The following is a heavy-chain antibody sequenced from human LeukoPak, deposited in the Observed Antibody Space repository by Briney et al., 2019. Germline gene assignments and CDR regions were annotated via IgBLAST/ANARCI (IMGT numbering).Heavy chain of an antibody. CDR1: GFTFSSYG. D-gene: IGHD5-18*01. CDR2: ISGSGGST. Sequence: GGSLRLSCAASGFTFSSYGMSWVRQAPGKGLEWVSAISGSGGSTYYADSVKGRFTISGDNSKNTLYLQMNSLRAEDTAVYYCAKVAGYSYVGVYYFDYWGQGTLVTVSS. CDR3: AKVAGYSYVGVYYFDY. J-gene: IGHJ4*02. V-gene: IGHV3-23*01.